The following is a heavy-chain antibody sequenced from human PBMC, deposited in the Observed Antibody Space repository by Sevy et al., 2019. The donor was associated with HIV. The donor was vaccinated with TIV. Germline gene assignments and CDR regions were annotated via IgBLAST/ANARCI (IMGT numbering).Heavy chain of an antibody. V-gene: IGHV3-23*01. J-gene: IGHJ4*02. CDR3: AKGRRSILYFFDH. CDR1: GFTFSNIA. Sequence: GGSLRLSCAASGFTFSNIAMSWVRQAPGKGLEWVFAISATGGSTYYADSVKGRFTISRDNSKNTLYLQMNNLRAEDTAVYYCAKGRRSILYFFDHWGQGTLVTVSS. CDR2: ISATGGST. D-gene: IGHD2-21*01.